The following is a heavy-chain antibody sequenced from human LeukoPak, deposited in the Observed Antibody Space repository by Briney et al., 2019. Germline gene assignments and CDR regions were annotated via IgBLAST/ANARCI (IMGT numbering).Heavy chain of an antibody. Sequence: SETLSLTCTVSGGSISSGSYYWSWIRQPAGQGLEYIGRMYTSGSTNYNPSLKSRVTISVDTSKNQFSLRLNSVTAADTAVYYCARGRDGYNFLNRGEYYYFDYWGQGTLVTVSS. V-gene: IGHV4-61*02. CDR3: ARGRDGYNFLNRGEYYYFDY. J-gene: IGHJ4*02. CDR1: GGSISSGSYY. D-gene: IGHD5-24*01. CDR2: MYTSGST.